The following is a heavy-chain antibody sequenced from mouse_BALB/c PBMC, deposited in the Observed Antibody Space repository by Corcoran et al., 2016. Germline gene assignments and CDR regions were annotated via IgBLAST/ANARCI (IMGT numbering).Heavy chain of an antibody. D-gene: IGHD2-12*01. J-gene: IGHJ4*01. CDR1: GYTFTTAG. V-gene: IGHV9-4*02. CDR3: ARTLRQDYAMDY. CDR2: INTHSGVP. Sequence: QIQLVQSGPELKKPGETVRISCKASGYTFTTAGMQWVQKMPGKGLKWIGWINTHSGVPKYAEEFKGRFAFSLETSASTAYLQISNLKNEDTATYFCARTLRQDYAMDYWGQGTSVTVSS.